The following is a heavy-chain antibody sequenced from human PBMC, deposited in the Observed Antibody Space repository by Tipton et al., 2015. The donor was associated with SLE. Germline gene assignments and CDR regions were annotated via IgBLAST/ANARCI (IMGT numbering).Heavy chain of an antibody. Sequence: SLRLSCAVSGGSISSSNWWSWVRQPPGKGLEWIGEIYHSGSTNYNPSLKSRVTISVDKSKNQFSLKLSSVTAADTAVYYCAREGAVLRYFGWLEADAFDIWGQGTMVTVSS. CDR3: AREGAVLRYFGWLEADAFDI. CDR1: GGSISSSNW. D-gene: IGHD3-9*01. CDR2: IYHSGST. J-gene: IGHJ3*02. V-gene: IGHV4-4*02.